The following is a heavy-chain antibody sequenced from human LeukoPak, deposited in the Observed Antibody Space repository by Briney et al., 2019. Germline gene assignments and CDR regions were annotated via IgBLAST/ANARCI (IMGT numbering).Heavy chain of an antibody. CDR1: GGSISSSSYY. J-gene: IGHJ4*02. V-gene: IGHV4-39*01. CDR3: AKLRDYVWGSYRFVFDY. Sequence: SETLSLTCTVSGGSISSSSYYWGWIRQPPGKGLEWIGSIYYSGSTYYNPSLKSRVTISVDTSKNQFSLKLSSVTAADTAVYYCAKLRDYVWGSYRFVFDYWGQGTLVTVSS. CDR2: IYYSGST. D-gene: IGHD3-16*02.